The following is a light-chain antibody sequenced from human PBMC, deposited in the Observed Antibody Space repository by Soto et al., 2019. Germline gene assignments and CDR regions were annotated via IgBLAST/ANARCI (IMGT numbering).Light chain of an antibody. V-gene: IGKV1-39*01. CDR1: QRITTY. CDR2: TAA. J-gene: IGKJ2*01. CDR3: QQSYSTPYT. Sequence: IHMTQSPSSLSASVGDRVTITCRASQRITTYLNWYQQKPGKAPKLLSSTAATLQGGVPSRFSGSGSGTDFTLTITTLQPEDFATYFCQQSYSTPYTCGQGTKLEIK.